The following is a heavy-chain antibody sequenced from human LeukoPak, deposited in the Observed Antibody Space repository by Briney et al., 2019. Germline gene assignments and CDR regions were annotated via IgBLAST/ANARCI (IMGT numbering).Heavy chain of an antibody. CDR3: ARDYIGGYAPFDP. J-gene: IGHJ5*02. D-gene: IGHD3-22*01. Sequence: SVKVSCKASGGTFSSYAISWVRQAPGQGLEWMGGIIPIFGTANYAQKFQGRVTITTDESTSTAYMELSSLRSEDAAVYYCARDYIGGYAPFDPWGQGTLVTVSS. V-gene: IGHV1-69*05. CDR2: IIPIFGTA. CDR1: GGTFSSYA.